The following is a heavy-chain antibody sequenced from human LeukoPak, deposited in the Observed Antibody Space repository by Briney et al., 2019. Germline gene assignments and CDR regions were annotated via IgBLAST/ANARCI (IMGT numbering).Heavy chain of an antibody. CDR1: GFTFSFYG. V-gene: IGHV3-23*01. D-gene: IGHD7-27*01. CDR2: ITGAGHT. CDR3: VQDWAWGAFGY. J-gene: IGHJ4*02. Sequence: GGTLRLSCAASGFTFSFYGMNWVRQAPGKGLEWVSGITGAGHTYYADSVQGRFTIYRDNSKNALYLQMNRLGAEDTAIYYCVQDWAWGAFGYWGQGTLVTVSS.